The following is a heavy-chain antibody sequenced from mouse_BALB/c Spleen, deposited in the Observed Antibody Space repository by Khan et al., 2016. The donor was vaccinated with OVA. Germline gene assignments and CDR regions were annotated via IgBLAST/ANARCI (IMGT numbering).Heavy chain of an antibody. J-gene: IGHJ1*01. CDR1: GYPFTNYG. V-gene: IGHV9-3-1*01. D-gene: IGHD1-1*02. Sequence: QIQLVQSGPELKKPGETVKISCKASGYPFTNYGMNWVKQAPGKGLKWMGWINTYTGEPTYADDFKGRFAFSLETSASTAYLQIDNLKNEDTASYFCASGGYWYCDVWGAGTTVTVSS. CDR2: INTYTGEP. CDR3: ASGGYWYCDV.